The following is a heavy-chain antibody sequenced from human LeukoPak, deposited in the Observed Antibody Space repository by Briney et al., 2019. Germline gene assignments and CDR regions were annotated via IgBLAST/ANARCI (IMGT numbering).Heavy chain of an antibody. V-gene: IGHV3-9*01. CDR1: GFTFDDYA. CDR3: AKDIGKYYYDSSNYLR. J-gene: IGHJ4*02. D-gene: IGHD3-22*01. Sequence: GRSLRLSCAASGFTFDDYAMHWVRQAPRKGLEWVSGISWNSGNIGYAGSVKGRFTISRDNAKNSLYLQMNSLRVEDTALYYCAKDIGKYYYDSSNYLRWGQGTLVTVSS. CDR2: ISWNSGNI.